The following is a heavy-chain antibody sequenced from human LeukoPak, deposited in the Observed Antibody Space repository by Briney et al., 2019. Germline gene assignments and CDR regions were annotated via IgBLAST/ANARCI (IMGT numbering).Heavy chain of an antibody. D-gene: IGHD1-26*01. CDR3: ARDLSGSPRHFDY. CDR1: GFTFSSYS. V-gene: IGHV3-21*01. CDR2: ISSSSSYI. Sequence: PGGSLRLSCAASGFTFSSYSMNWVRQAPGKGLEWVSSISSSSSYIYYADSVKGRFTISRDSAKNSLYLQMNSLRAEDTAVYYCARDLSGSPRHFDYWGQGTLVTVSS. J-gene: IGHJ4*02.